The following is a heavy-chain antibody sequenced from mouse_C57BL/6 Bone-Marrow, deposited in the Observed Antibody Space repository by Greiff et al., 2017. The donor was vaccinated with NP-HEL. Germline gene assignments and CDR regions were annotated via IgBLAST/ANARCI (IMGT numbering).Heavy chain of an antibody. CDR1: GYAFSSSW. V-gene: IGHV1-82*01. D-gene: IGHD1-1*01. CDR3: ARWMPIVAAGDY. Sequence: VMLVESGPELVKPGASVKISCKASGYAFSSSWMNWVKQRPGKGLEWIGRIYPGDGDTNYNGKFKGKATLTVDKSSSTAYMQLSSLTSEDSAVYYCARWMPIVAAGDYWGQGTTLTVSS. J-gene: IGHJ2*01. CDR2: IYPGDGDT.